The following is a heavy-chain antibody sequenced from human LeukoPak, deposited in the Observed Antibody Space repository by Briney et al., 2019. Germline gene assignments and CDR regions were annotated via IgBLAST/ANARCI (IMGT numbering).Heavy chain of an antibody. CDR2: ISADAGST. CDR1: GLTFDDSA. CDR3: AKESGKFDY. V-gene: IGHV3-43*02. Sequence: GGSLRLSCVASGLTFDDSAMHWGRQAPGQGLEWVSLISADAGSTFSADSVKGRFSISRDNSKSSLYLQMNSLRSEDTAMYYCAKESGKFDYWGQGTLVAVSS. J-gene: IGHJ4*02.